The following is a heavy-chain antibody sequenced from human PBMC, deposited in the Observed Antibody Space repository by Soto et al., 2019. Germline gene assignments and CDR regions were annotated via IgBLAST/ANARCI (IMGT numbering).Heavy chain of an antibody. CDR1: GGTFSSYA. J-gene: IGHJ6*02. CDR3: ARDKAAAVQRGMDV. Sequence: GASVKVSCKASGGTFSSYAISWVRQAPGQGLEWMGGIIPIFGTANYAQKFQGRVTITADESTSTAYMELSSLRSEDTAVYYCARDKAAAVQRGMDVWGQGTTVTVSS. D-gene: IGHD6-13*01. CDR2: IIPIFGTA. V-gene: IGHV1-69*13.